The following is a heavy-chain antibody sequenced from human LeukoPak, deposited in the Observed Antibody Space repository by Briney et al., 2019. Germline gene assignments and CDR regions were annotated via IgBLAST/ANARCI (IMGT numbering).Heavy chain of an antibody. Sequence: SETLSLTCTVSGGSISSYYWSWIRQPAGKGLEWIGRIYTSGSTNYNPSLKSRVTMSVDTSKNQFSLKLSSVTAADTAVYYCARGLEAFRYDSSGYYSRGGFDYWGQGTLVTVSS. CDR3: ARGLEAFRYDSSGYYSRGGFDY. V-gene: IGHV4-4*07. CDR2: IYTSGST. CDR1: GGSISSYY. J-gene: IGHJ4*02. D-gene: IGHD3-22*01.